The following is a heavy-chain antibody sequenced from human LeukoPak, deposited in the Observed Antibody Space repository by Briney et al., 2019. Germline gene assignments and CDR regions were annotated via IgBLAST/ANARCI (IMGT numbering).Heavy chain of an antibody. J-gene: IGHJ4*02. CDR3: ARSAGVYSGSYFFDY. V-gene: IGHV1-8*03. CDR2: MNPNSGNT. Sequence: ASVKVSRKASGYTFTSYDINWVRQATGQGLEWMGWMNPNSGNTGYAQKFQGRVTITRNTSISTAYMELSSLRSEDTAAYYCARSAGVYSGSYFFDYWGQGTLVTVSS. D-gene: IGHD1-26*01. CDR1: GYTFTSYD.